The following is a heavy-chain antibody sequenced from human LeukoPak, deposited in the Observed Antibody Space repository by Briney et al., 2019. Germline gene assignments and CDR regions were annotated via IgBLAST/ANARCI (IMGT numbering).Heavy chain of an antibody. CDR3: AREAAAADY. CDR2: ISSSSSTI. CDR1: GFTFSCYS. Sequence: GGSLRLSCAASGFTFSCYSMNWVRQAPGKGLEWVSYISSSSSTIYYADSVKGRFTISRDNAKNSPYLQMNSLRAEDTAVYYCAREAAAADYWGQGTLVTVSS. D-gene: IGHD6-13*01. J-gene: IGHJ4*02. V-gene: IGHV3-48*01.